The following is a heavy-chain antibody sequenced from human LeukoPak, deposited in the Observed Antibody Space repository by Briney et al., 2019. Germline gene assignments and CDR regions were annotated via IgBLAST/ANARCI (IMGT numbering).Heavy chain of an antibody. CDR2: FDPEDGET. CDR1: GYTPTELS. J-gene: IGHJ5*02. V-gene: IGHV1-24*01. D-gene: IGHD6-19*01. Sequence: ASVKVSCKVSGYTPTELSMHWVRQAPGKGLEWMGGFDPEDGETIYAQKFQGRVTITADKSTSTAYMELSSLRSEDTAVYYCARERSSGWYWFDPWGQGTLVTVSS. CDR3: ARERSSGWYWFDP.